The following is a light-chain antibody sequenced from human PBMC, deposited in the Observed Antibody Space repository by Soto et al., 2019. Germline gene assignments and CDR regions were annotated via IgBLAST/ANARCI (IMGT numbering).Light chain of an antibody. Sequence: EIPLTQSPGTLSLSPGERATLSCRASQSVRSISRAWYHQKPGQAPRLLLHVASGRATGLPGKFSGSGCGTDFTISIRRLEPEEFLVHYCWRSGRGPYTFGQGTKREI. CDR2: VAS. V-gene: IGKV3-20*01. J-gene: IGKJ2*01. CDR1: QSVRSIS. CDR3: WRSGRGPYT.